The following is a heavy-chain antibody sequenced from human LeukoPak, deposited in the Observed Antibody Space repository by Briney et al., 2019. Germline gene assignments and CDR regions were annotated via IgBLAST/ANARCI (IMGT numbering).Heavy chain of an antibody. CDR2: ISAYNGNT. Sequence: ASVKVSCKASGYTFTCYGISWVRQAPGQGLEWMGWISAYNGNTNYAQKLQGRVTMTTDTSTSTAYMELRSLRSDDTAVYYCARWHDFWRETYFDYWGQGTLVTVSS. D-gene: IGHD3-3*01. J-gene: IGHJ4*02. CDR1: GYTFTCYG. V-gene: IGHV1-18*01. CDR3: ARWHDFWRETYFDY.